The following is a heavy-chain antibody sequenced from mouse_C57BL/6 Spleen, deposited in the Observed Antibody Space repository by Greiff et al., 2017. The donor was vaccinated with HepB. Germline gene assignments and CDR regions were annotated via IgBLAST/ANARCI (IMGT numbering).Heavy chain of an antibody. Sequence: EVKLVESEGGLVQPGSSMKLSCTASGFTFSDYYMAWVRQVPEKGLEWVANINYDGSSTYYLDSLKSRFIISRDNAKNILYLQMSSLKSEDTATYYCARRSSYDYFDYWGQGTTLTVSS. V-gene: IGHV5-16*02. J-gene: IGHJ2*01. D-gene: IGHD1-1*01. CDR2: INYDGSST. CDR1: GFTFSDYY. CDR3: ARRSSYDYFDY.